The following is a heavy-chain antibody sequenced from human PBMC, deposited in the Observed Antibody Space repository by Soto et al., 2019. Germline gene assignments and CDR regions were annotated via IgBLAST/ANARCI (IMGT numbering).Heavy chain of an antibody. D-gene: IGHD3-3*01. Sequence: QVQLVQSGAEVKKPGSSVKVSCKASGGTFSSYAISWVRQAPGQGLEWMGGIIPIFGTANYAQKFQGRVTITADESMSTAYMELSSLRSEDTAVYYCARDPLPQLRFPRNYYYGMDVWGQGTTVTVSS. V-gene: IGHV1-69*01. J-gene: IGHJ6*02. CDR3: ARDPLPQLRFPRNYYYGMDV. CDR1: GGTFSSYA. CDR2: IIPIFGTA.